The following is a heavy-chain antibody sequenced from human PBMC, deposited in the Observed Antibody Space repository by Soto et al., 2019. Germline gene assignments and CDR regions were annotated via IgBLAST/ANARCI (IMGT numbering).Heavy chain of an antibody. CDR1: GFTFDDYA. V-gene: IGHV3-9*01. CDR3: AKDVMGGVIVNDAFDI. CDR2: ISWNSGSI. Sequence: EVQLVESGGGLVQPGRSLRLSCAASGFTFDDYAMHWVRQAPGKGLEWVSGISWNSGSIGYADSVKGRFTISRDNAKNSLYLQMNSLRAEDTALYYCAKDVMGGVIVNDAFDIWGQGTMVTVSS. J-gene: IGHJ3*02. D-gene: IGHD3-16*02.